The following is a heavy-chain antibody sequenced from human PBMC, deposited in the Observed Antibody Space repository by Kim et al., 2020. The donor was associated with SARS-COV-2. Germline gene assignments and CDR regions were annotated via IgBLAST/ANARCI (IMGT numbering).Heavy chain of an antibody. CDR3: ARGVLGFWSGYPIYYFD. Sequence: GGSLRLSCAASGFTFSSYAMHWVRQAPGKGLEWVAVISYDGSNKYYADSVKGRFTISRDNSKNTLYLQMNSLRAEDTAVYYCARGVLGFWSGYPIYYFD. D-gene: IGHD3-3*01. CDR1: GFTFSSYA. J-gene: IGHJ4*01. CDR2: ISYDGSNK. V-gene: IGHV3-30-3*01.